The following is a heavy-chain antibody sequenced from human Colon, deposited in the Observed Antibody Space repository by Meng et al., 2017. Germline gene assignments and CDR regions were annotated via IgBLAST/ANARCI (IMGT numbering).Heavy chain of an antibody. CDR1: GGSFSGFY. J-gene: IGHJ5*02. CDR3: ATGLRHGDWFDP. D-gene: IGHD4-17*01. CDR2: IDHFGIS. V-gene: IGHV4-34*02. Sequence: QVKMRQGGAWLVKPSEALSLTCAVSGGSFSGFYWSWIRQPPGKGLEWIGEIDHFGISNYNSSLKGRLTMSVDTSKKQISLTLTSVTAADTAVYYCATGLRHGDWFDPWGPGTLVTVSS.